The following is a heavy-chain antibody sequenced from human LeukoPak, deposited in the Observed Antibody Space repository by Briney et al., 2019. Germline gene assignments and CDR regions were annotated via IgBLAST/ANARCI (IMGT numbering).Heavy chain of an antibody. CDR2: ISWNSGTI. CDR1: GFNFDDYA. CDR3: ARGPDPVVVAATYNWFDP. Sequence: GRSLRLSCAASGFNFDDYAMYWVRQAPGKGLEWVSGISWNSGTIGYAESVKGRFTISRDNAKNSLYLQMNSLRAEDTAVYYCARGPDPVVVAATYNWFDPWGQGTLVTVSS. D-gene: IGHD2-15*01. J-gene: IGHJ5*02. V-gene: IGHV3-9*01.